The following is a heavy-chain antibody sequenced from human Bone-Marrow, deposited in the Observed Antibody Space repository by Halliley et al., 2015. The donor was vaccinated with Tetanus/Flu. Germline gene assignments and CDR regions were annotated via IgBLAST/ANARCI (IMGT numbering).Heavy chain of an antibody. V-gene: IGHV5-51*01. Sequence: IYPGDSETRYSPSFQGRVTISADKFLSPTYLQWSSLKASDTATYYCAYSIYGPESSWDYFDDWGQGTLVTVSS. CDR2: IYPGDSET. D-gene: IGHD2-15*01. J-gene: IGHJ4*02. CDR3: AYSIYGPESSWDYFDD.